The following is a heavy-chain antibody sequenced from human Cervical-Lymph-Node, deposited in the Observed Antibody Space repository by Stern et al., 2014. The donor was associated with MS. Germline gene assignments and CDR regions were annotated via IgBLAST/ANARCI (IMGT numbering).Heavy chain of an antibody. V-gene: IGHV3-9*01. CDR1: GFTFGGYA. Sequence: EVQLVESGGGLVQPGRSLRLSCVASGFTFGGYAMHWVRQVPGKDLEWVSGISWNISRIDYGDSVKGRFTISRDNARNSLYLQMNGLRTEDTALYYCTREGWDYWGQGTRVAVSS. D-gene: IGHD5-24*01. CDR2: ISWNISRI. CDR3: TREGWDY. J-gene: IGHJ4*02.